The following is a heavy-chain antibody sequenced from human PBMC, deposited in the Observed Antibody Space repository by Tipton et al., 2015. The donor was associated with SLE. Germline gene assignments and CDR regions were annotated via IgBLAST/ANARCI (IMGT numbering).Heavy chain of an antibody. D-gene: IGHD2-2*01. Sequence: QLAQSGAEVKKPGSSVKVSCKASGGTFSSYAISWVRQAPGQGLEWMGGIIPIFGTANYAQRFQGRVTITADESTSTAYMELSSVRSEGTAVSYCTLGGCRSTSCSVYYYSGMDVWGQGASVTVSS. J-gene: IGHJ6*02. CDR2: IIPIFGTA. CDR3: TLGGCRSTSCSVYYYSGMDV. V-gene: IGHV1-69*01. CDR1: GGTFSSYA.